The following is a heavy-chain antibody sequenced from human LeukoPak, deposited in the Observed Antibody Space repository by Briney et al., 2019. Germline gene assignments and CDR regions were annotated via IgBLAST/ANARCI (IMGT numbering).Heavy chain of an antibody. J-gene: IGHJ5*02. V-gene: IGHV3-48*03. Sequence: GGSLRLSCTASGFTFSNYEMNWVRQAPGRGLEWVSYISESGDTKYYRDSVRGRFTSSRDNAKNSLYLQMDSLRVEDTAVYYCAKAGLGEDCCGGSSYVWLDPWGQGILVTVSS. D-gene: IGHD2-15*01. CDR2: ISESGDTK. CDR1: GFTFSNYE. CDR3: AKAGLGEDCCGGSSYVWLDP.